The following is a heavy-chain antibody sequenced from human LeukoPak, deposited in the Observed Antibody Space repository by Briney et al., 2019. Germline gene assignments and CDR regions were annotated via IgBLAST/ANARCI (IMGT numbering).Heavy chain of an antibody. J-gene: IGHJ4*02. Sequence: GASVKVSCKASGYTFTSYYMHWVRQAPGQGLEWMGIINPSGGSTSYAQKFQGRVTMTRDTSTSTVYMELSSLRSDDTALYYCARERRVYSYGSFIGDYWGQGTLVTVSS. CDR1: GYTFTSYY. D-gene: IGHD5-18*01. CDR3: ARERRVYSYGSFIGDY. CDR2: INPSGGST. V-gene: IGHV1-46*01.